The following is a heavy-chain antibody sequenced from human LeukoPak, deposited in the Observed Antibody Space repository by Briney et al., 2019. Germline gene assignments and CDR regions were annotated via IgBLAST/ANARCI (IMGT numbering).Heavy chain of an antibody. Sequence: GGSLRLSCAASGFTFSNYWMQWVRQVPGRGLVWVSLISTDGSATRYADSVKGRFTISRDNAKNTVYLQMNSLRAEDTAVYYCARDVAMSQDYWGQGILVTVSS. V-gene: IGHV3-74*01. CDR1: GFTFSNYW. J-gene: IGHJ4*02. D-gene: IGHD5-18*01. CDR3: ARDVAMSQDY. CDR2: ISTDGSAT.